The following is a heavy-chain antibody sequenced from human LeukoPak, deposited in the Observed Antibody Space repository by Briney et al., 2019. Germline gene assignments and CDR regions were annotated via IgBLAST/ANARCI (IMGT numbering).Heavy chain of an antibody. CDR1: GFTFSSYS. J-gene: IGHJ4*02. D-gene: IGHD5-12*01. V-gene: IGHV3-21*01. CDR3: ARDRSWRGQEDY. Sequence: GGSLRLSCAASGFTFSSYSMNWVRQAPGKGLEWVSYFSSSSSHIYYADSVKGRFTISRDNAKNSLYLQMNSLRAEDTAVYYCARDRSWRGQEDYWGQGTLVTVSS. CDR2: FSSSSSHI.